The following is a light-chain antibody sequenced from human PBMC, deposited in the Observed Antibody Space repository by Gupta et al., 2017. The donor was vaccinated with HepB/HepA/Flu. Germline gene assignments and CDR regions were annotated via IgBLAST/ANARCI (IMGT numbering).Light chain of an antibody. Sequence: QSVLTQPPSVSEAPGQRVTISCTGSSSNIGTNYGVNWYQHLPGTAPKLLIYGNTNRPSRVPDRFSGSKSGTSASLAITGLQAEDEADYYCQSYDSSLSGYVFGTGTKVTVL. J-gene: IGLJ1*01. CDR1: SSNIGTNYG. CDR3: QSYDSSLSGYV. V-gene: IGLV1-40*01. CDR2: GNT.